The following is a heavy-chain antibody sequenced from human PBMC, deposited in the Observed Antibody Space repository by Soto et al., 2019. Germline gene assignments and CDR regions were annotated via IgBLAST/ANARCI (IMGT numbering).Heavy chain of an antibody. J-gene: IGHJ3*02. CDR1: GGTFSSYA. CDR2: IIPIFGTA. V-gene: IGHV1-69*12. D-gene: IGHD2-21*02. CDR3: ARNWAAYCGGDCYSWDAFDI. Sequence: QVQLVQSGAEVKKPGSSVKVSCKASGGTFSSYAISWVRQAPGQGLEWMGGIIPIFGTANYAQKFQGRVTITADESRGTAYMELSSLRYEDTAVYYCARNWAAYCGGDCYSWDAFDIWGQGTMVTVSS.